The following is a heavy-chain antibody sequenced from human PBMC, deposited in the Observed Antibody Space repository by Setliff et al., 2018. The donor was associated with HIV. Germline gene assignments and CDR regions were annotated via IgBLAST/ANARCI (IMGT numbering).Heavy chain of an antibody. CDR3: ARASSEGYYGSGSPAYFDY. CDR1: GGSISSHY. D-gene: IGHD3-10*01. Sequence: SETLSLTCTVSGGSISSHYWSWIRQPPGKGLEWIGYIYYSGSTNYNPSLKSRVTKSVDTSKNQFSLKLSSVTAADTAVYYCARASSEGYYGSGSPAYFDYWGQGTLVTVSS. J-gene: IGHJ4*02. V-gene: IGHV4-59*11. CDR2: IYYSGST.